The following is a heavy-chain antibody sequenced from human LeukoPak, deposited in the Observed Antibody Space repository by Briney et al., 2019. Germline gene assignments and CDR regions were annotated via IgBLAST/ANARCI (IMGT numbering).Heavy chain of an antibody. CDR2: IYYSGST. V-gene: IGHV4-59*01. J-gene: IGHJ1*01. CDR1: GGSISSYD. D-gene: IGHD6-6*01. Sequence: SETLSLTCTVSGGSISSYDWSWIRQPPGKGLEWIGYIYYSGSTNYNPSLKSRVTISVDTSKNQFSLKLSSVTAADTAVYYCARCNSSSSSEYFQHWGQGTLVTVSS. CDR3: ARCNSSSSSEYFQH.